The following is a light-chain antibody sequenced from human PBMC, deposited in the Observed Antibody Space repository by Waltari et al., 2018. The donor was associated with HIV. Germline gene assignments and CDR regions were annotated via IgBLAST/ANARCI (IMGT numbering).Light chain of an antibody. CDR2: AAS. J-gene: IGKJ4*01. CDR1: QSISSY. CDR3: QQRTDSIT. V-gene: IGKV1-39*01. Sequence: DIQMTQSPSSLSASVGDRVTITCRASQSISSYLNWYQQKPGKAPKLLIHAASSLQSGVPSRFSGSGSGTDFTLTISSLEPDDVAVYYCQQRTDSITFGGGTKVEIK.